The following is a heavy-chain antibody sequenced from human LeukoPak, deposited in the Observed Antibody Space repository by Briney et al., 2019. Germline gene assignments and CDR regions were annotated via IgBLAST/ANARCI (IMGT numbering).Heavy chain of an antibody. CDR1: GLTFHNTW. Sequence: GGSLRLSCAASGLTFHNTWMLWIRQAPGEGLVWISRIINDGITTTYADSVKGRFTISRDNAKKTVYLQMNSLRADDTAVYYCAADGEYASLIWGQGTMVTVSS. CDR2: IINDGITT. V-gene: IGHV3-74*01. D-gene: IGHD2/OR15-2a*01. CDR3: AADGEYASLI. J-gene: IGHJ3*02.